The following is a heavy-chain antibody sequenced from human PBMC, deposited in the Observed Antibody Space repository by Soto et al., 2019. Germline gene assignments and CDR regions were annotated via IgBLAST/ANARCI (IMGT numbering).Heavy chain of an antibody. V-gene: IGHV3-30*03. D-gene: IGHD2-21*01. CDR2: ISRDGGTK. CDR3: TCEVAFDY. CDR1: GFTVSTYG. Sequence: QVQLVESGGGVVQPGRSLRLSCAVSGFTVSTYGMHWVRQAPGTGLEWVAVISRDGGTKFYADSVKGRFTISRDNSRNTLFLEMKSLRGGDMAVYYCTCEVAFDYWGQGTLVTVSS. J-gene: IGHJ4*02.